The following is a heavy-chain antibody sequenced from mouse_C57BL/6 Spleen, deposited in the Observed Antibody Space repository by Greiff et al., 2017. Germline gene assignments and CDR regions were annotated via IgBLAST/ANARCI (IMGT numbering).Heavy chain of an antibody. D-gene: IGHD2-4*01. J-gene: IGHJ2*01. V-gene: IGHV5-17*01. CDR3: ARDYDYNY. Sequence: EVQLVESGGGLVKPGGSLKLSCAASGFTFSDSGMHWVRQAPEKGLEWVAYISSGSSTIYYADTVKGRFTISRDNAKNTLFLQMTSLRSEDTAMYYCARDYDYNYWGQGTTLTVSS. CDR1: GFTFSDSG. CDR2: ISSGSSTI.